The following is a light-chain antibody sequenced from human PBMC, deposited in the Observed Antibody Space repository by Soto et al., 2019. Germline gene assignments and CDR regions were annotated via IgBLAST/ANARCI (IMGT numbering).Light chain of an antibody. CDR3: SSYTSSSTNYV. CDR2: EVS. V-gene: IGLV2-14*01. Sequence: QSALTQPASVSGSPGQSITISCTGTSSDVGGYNYVSWYQQHPGKAPKLMIYEVSNRPSGVSNRFSGSKSGNTASLTISGVQAEDEADYYCSSYTSSSTNYVFGTGTKVTVL. J-gene: IGLJ1*01. CDR1: SSDVGGYNY.